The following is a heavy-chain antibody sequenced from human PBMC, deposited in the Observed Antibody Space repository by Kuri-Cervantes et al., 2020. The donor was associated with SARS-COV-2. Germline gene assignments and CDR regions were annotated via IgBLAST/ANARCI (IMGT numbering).Heavy chain of an antibody. J-gene: IGHJ4*02. CDR3: ARELGYSSAWYQGDYFDN. CDR2: IYNSGST. Sequence: GSLRPSCPVSGGSISTYDWSWIRQPPGKGLEWIGYIYNSGSTNYNPSLKSRVTISVDTSKNQFSLKLRSVTAADTAVYYCARELGYSSAWYQGDYFDNWGQGTLVTVSS. CDR1: GGSISTYD. V-gene: IGHV4-59*01. D-gene: IGHD6-19*01.